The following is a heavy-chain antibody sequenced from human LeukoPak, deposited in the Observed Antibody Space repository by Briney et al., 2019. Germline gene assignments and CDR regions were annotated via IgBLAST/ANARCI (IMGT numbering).Heavy chain of an antibody. CDR2: ISNNGGYT. CDR1: GFTISNAW. CDR3: AKQLGYCSDGSCYFPY. Sequence: GGSLRLSCTASGFTISNAWMSWVRQAPGKGLEWVSAISNNGGYTYYADSVQGRFTISRDNSKSTLCLQMNSLRAEDTAVYYCAKQLGYCSDGSCYFPYWGQGTLVTVSS. D-gene: IGHD2-15*01. J-gene: IGHJ4*02. V-gene: IGHV3-23*01.